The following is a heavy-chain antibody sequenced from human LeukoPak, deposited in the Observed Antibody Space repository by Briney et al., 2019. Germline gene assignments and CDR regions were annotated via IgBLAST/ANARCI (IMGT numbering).Heavy chain of an antibody. V-gene: IGHV4-59*08. CDR2: IYNSGST. J-gene: IGHJ4*02. D-gene: IGHD1-26*01. Sequence: GSLRLSCTASGFTFGEYSMSWVRQAPGKGLEWIGHIYNSGSTNYNPSLKSRVTISLDTSKNQFSLRLSSVTTADTAVYYCARHEMGSGSYPFDYWGQGTLVTVSS. CDR1: GFTFGEYS. CDR3: ARHEMGSGSYPFDY.